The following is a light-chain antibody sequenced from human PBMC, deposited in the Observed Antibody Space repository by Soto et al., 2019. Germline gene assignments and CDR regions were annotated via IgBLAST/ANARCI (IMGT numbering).Light chain of an antibody. Sequence: DIQMTQSPSTLSASVGDTVTITCRASQTINNCLAXXQQKPGKAPKLLISDASSLEPGVPSRLSGSGSGTEATLTISSLQPDDFATYYCQQYNSYSPTFGQGTKVDI. V-gene: IGKV1-5*01. CDR3: QQYNSYSPT. J-gene: IGKJ1*01. CDR2: DAS. CDR1: QTINNC.